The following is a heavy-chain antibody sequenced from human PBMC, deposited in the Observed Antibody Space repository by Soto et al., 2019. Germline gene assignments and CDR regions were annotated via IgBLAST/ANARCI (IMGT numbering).Heavy chain of an antibody. V-gene: IGHV3-11*01. CDR1: GFTFSDDY. D-gene: IGHD1-20*01. CDR2: ISSGGSTI. Sequence: QVQLVESGGGLVKPGGSLRLSCAASGFTFSDDYMNWIRQAPGKGLEWVSYISSGGSTIYYADSVKGRFTISRDNAKNSMYMQMTSLRAEDTAVYYCARAALNFSPMDVWGQGTTVTVSS. J-gene: IGHJ6*02. CDR3: ARAALNFSPMDV.